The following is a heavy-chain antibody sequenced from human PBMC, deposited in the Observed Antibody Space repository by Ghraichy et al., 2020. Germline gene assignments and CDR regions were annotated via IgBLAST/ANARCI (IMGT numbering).Heavy chain of an antibody. D-gene: IGHD3-9*01. J-gene: IGHJ4*02. CDR1: GFTFSSYA. Sequence: LSLTCAASGFTFSSYAMSWVRQAPGKGLEWVSAISGSGGSTYYADSVKGRFTISRDNSKNTLYLQMNSLRAEDTAIYYCASHRVYGLLTPYYFDYWGQGTLVTVSS. CDR3: ASHRVYGLLTPYYFDY. CDR2: ISGSGGST. V-gene: IGHV3-23*01.